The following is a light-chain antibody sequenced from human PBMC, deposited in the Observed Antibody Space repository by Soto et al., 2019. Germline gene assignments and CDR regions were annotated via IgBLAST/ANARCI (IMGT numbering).Light chain of an antibody. CDR2: KAS. CDR1: QTISSW. J-gene: IGKJ1*01. V-gene: IGKV1-5*03. CDR3: QHYNSYSEA. Sequence: DIQISQSPSTLSESVGDRVTITGRASQTISSWLAWYQQKPGKAPKLLIYKASTLKSGVPSRFSGSGSGTEFTLTISSLQPDDFATYYCQHYNSYSEAFGQGTKVDIK.